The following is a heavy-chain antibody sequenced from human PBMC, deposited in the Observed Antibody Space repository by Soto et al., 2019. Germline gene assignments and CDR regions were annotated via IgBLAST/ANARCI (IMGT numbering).Heavy chain of an antibody. CDR2: ISSSSSYT. D-gene: IGHD3-9*01. CDR1: GFTFSDYY. J-gene: IGHJ6*02. CDR3: ARDQYDILTGALSDYYGMDV. V-gene: IGHV3-11*05. Sequence: PGGSLRLSCAASGFTFSDYYMSWIRQAPGKGLEWVSYISSSSSYTNYADSVKGRFTISRDNAKNSLYPQMNSLRAEDTAVYYCARDQYDILTGALSDYYGMDVWGQGTTVTVSS.